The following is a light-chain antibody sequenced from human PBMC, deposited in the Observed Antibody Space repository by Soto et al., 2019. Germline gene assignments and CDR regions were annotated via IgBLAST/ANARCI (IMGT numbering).Light chain of an antibody. CDR3: QQYNNWPQT. CDR2: GAP. J-gene: IGKJ2*01. CDR1: QSVSSN. Sequence: EIVMTQSPATLSVSPGERATLSCRASQSVSSNLAWYQQKPGQTPRLLLYGAPTRATGFPARFSGSGSGTEFTLTISSLQSEDFAVYYCQQYNNWPQTFGPGTKLEIK. V-gene: IGKV3-15*01.